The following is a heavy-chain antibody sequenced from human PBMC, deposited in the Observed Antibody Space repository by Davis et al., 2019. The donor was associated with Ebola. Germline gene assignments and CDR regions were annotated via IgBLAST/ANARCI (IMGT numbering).Heavy chain of an antibody. CDR3: ARSNIPGYYYGMDV. J-gene: IGHJ6*02. CDR1: GGSISSSSYY. V-gene: IGHV4-39*01. Sequence: MPGGSLRLSCTVSGGSISSSSYYWGWIRQPPGKGLEWIGSIYYSGSTDYNPSLKSRVTISVDTSKNQFSLKLSSVTAADTAVYYCARSNIPGYYYGMDVWGQGTTVTVSS. D-gene: IGHD2/OR15-2a*01. CDR2: IYYSGST.